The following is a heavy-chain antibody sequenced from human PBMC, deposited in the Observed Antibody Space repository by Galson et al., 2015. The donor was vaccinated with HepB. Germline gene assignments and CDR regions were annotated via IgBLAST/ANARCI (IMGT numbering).Heavy chain of an antibody. CDR3: ARWRWLQPDAFDI. CDR1: GYTFTSYA. J-gene: IGHJ3*02. V-gene: IGHV1-3*01. CDR2: INAGNGNT. D-gene: IGHD5-24*01. Sequence: SVKVSCKASGYTFTSYAMHWVRQAPGQRLEWMGWINAGNGNTKYSQKFQGRVTITRDTSASTAYMELSSLRSEDTAVYYCARWRWLQPDAFDIWGQGTMVTVSS.